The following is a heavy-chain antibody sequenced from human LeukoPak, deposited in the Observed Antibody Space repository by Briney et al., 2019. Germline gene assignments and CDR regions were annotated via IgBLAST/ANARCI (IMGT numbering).Heavy chain of an antibody. J-gene: IGHJ4*02. V-gene: IGHV3-30*18. CDR3: AKDVVVPAAILEGYFDY. CDR1: GFTFSSNG. CDR2: ISYDGSNK. Sequence: GGSLRLSCAASGFTFSSNGMHSVRQAPGKGLEWVAVISYDGSNKYYADSVKGRFTISRDNSKNTLYLQMNSLRAEDTAVYYCAKDVVVPAAILEGYFDYWGQGTLVTVSS. D-gene: IGHD2-2*01.